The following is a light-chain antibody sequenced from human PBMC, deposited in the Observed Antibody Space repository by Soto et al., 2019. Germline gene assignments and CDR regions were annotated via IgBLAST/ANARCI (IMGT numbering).Light chain of an antibody. Sequence: DIQMTQSPSTLSASVGDRFTITCRASQSISSWLAWYQQKPGKAPKLLIYDASSLESGVPSMFSGSGSGTEFTLTISSLQPDDFATYYCQQYNSYSTFGQGTKVDIK. V-gene: IGKV1-5*01. J-gene: IGKJ1*01. CDR3: QQYNSYST. CDR2: DAS. CDR1: QSISSW.